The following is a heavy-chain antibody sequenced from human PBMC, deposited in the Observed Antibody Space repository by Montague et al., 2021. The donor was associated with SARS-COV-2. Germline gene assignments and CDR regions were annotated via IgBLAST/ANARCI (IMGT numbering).Heavy chain of an antibody. V-gene: IGHV4-39*01. CDR3: VSPSMILVL. J-gene: IGHJ4*02. CDR2: IDSSGYT. Sequence: SETLSLTCSVSGGSIRTSDYYWGWIRQPPGKGLEWIGTIDSSGYTYYNPSLKSRVTISLDTSKNQFYLRLNSVTAADTAVYYCVSPSMILVLWGQGTLVTVSS. CDR1: GGSIRTSDYY. D-gene: IGHD3-22*01.